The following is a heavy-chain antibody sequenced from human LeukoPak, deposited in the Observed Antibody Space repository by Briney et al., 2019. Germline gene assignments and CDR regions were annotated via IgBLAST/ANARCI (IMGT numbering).Heavy chain of an antibody. CDR1: GGSISSGGYY. V-gene: IGHV4-61*02. J-gene: IGHJ4*02. CDR3: ARSEGSYFDS. CDR2: FYTSGSP. Sequence: SETLSLTCAVSGGSISSGGYYWSWIRQPAGKGLEWIGRFYTSGSPNYNPYLKSRVTMSVDTSKNQFSLKVSSVTAADTAVYYCARSEGSYFDSWGQGTLVTVSS.